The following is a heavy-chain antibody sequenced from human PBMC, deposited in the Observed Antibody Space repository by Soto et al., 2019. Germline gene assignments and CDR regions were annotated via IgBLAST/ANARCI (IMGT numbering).Heavy chain of an antibody. V-gene: IGHV3-30-3*01. J-gene: IGHJ4*02. CDR1: GFTFSSYA. CDR3: ARDNTGYSSSRLRY. D-gene: IGHD6-13*01. CDR2: ISYDGGNK. Sequence: GGSLRLSCAASGFTFSSYAMHWVRQAPGKGLEWVAVISYDGGNKYYADSVKGRFTISRDNSKNTLYLQMNSLRAEDTAVYYCARDNTGYSSSRLRYWGQGTLVTVSS.